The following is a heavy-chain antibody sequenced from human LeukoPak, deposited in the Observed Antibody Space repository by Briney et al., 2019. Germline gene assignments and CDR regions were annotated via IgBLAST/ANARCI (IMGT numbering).Heavy chain of an antibody. Sequence: GGSLRLSCAASGFTFSSYSMNWVRRAPGKGLEWVSYISSSSSTIYYADSVKGRFTISRDNAKNSLYLQMNSLRAEDTAVYYCARDRRASAAAGIGNWGQGTLVTVSS. CDR3: ARDRRASAAAGIGN. CDR2: ISSSSSTI. J-gene: IGHJ4*02. CDR1: GFTFSSYS. V-gene: IGHV3-48*01. D-gene: IGHD6-13*01.